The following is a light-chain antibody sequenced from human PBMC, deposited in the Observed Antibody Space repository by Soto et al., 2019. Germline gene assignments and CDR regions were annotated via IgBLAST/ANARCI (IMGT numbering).Light chain of an antibody. Sequence: DIQMTQSPSTLSASVGVRVTITCRASQSISSWLAWYQQKPGKAPKLLIYDASSLESWVPSRFSGSGSGTEFTLTISSLQPDDFATYYCQQYNSYSPQYNFGQGTKLEIK. CDR3: QQYNSYSPQYN. V-gene: IGKV1-5*01. CDR1: QSISSW. CDR2: DAS. J-gene: IGKJ2*01.